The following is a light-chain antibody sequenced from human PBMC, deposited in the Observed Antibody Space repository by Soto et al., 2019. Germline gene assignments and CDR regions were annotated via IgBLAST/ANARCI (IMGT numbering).Light chain of an antibody. CDR3: YAYAGRNTYV. CDR1: SSDAGGYNY. CDR2: DVN. V-gene: IGLV2-11*01. J-gene: IGLJ1*01. Sequence: LTQPHSVSGSPGQSVTISCTGTSSDAGGYNYVSWYRQGPGKAPKLVIYDVNRRPSGVPDRFSGSKSGSTASLTISGLQTEDEADYYCYAYAGRNTYVFGTGTKVTVL.